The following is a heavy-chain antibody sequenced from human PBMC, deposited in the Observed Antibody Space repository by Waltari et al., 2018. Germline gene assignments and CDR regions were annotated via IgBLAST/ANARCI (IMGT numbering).Heavy chain of an antibody. V-gene: IGHV3-23*01. D-gene: IGHD5-18*01. CDR1: GFTFSSYA. J-gene: IGHJ4*02. CDR2: LSGSGGST. CDR3: AKDSAMVTRAYYFDY. Sequence: EVQLLESGGGLVQPGGSLRLSCAASGFTFSSYAMSWVRQAPGKGLEWVSALSGSGGSTYYADSVKGRFTISRENSKNTLYLQMNSLRAEDTAVYYCAKDSAMVTRAYYFDYWGQGTLVTVSS.